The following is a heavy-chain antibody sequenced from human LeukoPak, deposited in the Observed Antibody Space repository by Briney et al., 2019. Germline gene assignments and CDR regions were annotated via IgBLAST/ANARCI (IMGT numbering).Heavy chain of an antibody. CDR2: TYYRSKWYN. J-gene: IGHJ3*02. V-gene: IGHV6-1*01. CDR3: ARDQGLGRYAFDI. CDR1: GDSVFTNSAT. Sequence: QTLPLTCAISGDSVFTNSATWNWIRQSPSRGLEWLGRTYYRSKWYNDYAVSVKSRITINPDTSKNQFSLQLNSVTPEDTAVYYCARDQGLGRYAFDIWGQGTMVTVSS. D-gene: IGHD7-27*01.